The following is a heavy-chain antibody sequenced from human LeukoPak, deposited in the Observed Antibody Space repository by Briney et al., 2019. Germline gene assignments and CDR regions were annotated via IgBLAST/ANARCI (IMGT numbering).Heavy chain of an antibody. Sequence: GGSLRLSCTASGFTFGDYGMNWVRQAPGKGLEWVGFIRSKAYGGTTEYAAPVKGRFTISRDDSKSIAYLQLNSLKSEDTAVYYCTRGRQTDHWGQGTLVTVSS. J-gene: IGHJ5*02. CDR1: GFTFGDYG. V-gene: IGHV3-49*04. CDR2: IRSKAYGGTT. CDR3: TRGRQTDH.